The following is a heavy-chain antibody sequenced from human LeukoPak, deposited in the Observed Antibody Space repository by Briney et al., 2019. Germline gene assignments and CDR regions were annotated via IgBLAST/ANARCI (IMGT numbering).Heavy chain of an antibody. V-gene: IGHV4-59*08. CDR1: GGSISSYY. CDR2: FYYSGST. Sequence: SETLSLTCTVSGGSISSYYWSWIRQPPGKGLEWIGYFYYSGSTNYNPSLKSRVTISVDASKNQFSLKLSSVTAADTAVYYCASPHKYSHAFDIWGQGTMVTVSS. D-gene: IGHD2-15*01. CDR3: ASPHKYSHAFDI. J-gene: IGHJ3*02.